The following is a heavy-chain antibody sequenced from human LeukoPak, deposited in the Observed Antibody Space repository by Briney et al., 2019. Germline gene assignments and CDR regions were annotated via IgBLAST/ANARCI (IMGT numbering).Heavy chain of an antibody. CDR3: ARVRGIAVARSPFDY. V-gene: IGHV1-2*02. CDR1: GYTFTGYY. D-gene: IGHD6-19*01. Sequence: GASVKVSCKASGYTFTGYYMHWVRQAPGQGLEWMGWINPNSGGTNYAQKFQGRVTMTRDTSISTAYMELSRLRSDDTAVYYCARVRGIAVARSPFDYWGQGTLVTVSS. J-gene: IGHJ4*02. CDR2: INPNSGGT.